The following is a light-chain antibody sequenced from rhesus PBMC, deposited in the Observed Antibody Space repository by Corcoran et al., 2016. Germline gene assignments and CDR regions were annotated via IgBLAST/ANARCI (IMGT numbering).Light chain of an antibody. V-gene: IGKV1-25*01. J-gene: IGKJ4*01. CDR2: EAS. Sequence: DIQMTQSPSSLSASVGDRVTITCRASQGITNDLAWYQQKPGETPKLLIYEASSLQSGIPSRFSGRGAGKDVTLTISSLQAEDVATYYCQHYYSTPLTFGGGTKVELK. CDR1: QGITND. CDR3: QHYYSTPLT.